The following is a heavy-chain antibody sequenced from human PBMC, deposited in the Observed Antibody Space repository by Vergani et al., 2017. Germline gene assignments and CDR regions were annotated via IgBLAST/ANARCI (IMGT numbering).Heavy chain of an antibody. CDR2: IWYDGSNK. CDR3: TRVPGGYNLPPFSGFDY. D-gene: IGHD5-24*01. V-gene: IGHV3-33*01. Sequence: QVQLVESGGGVVQPGRSLRLYCAASGFTFSSYGMHWVRQAPGKGLEWVAVIWYDGSNKYYADSVKGRFTISRDNSKNTLYLQMNSLRAEDTAVYYCTRVPGGYNLPPFSGFDYWGQGTLVTVSS. J-gene: IGHJ4*02. CDR1: GFTFSSYG.